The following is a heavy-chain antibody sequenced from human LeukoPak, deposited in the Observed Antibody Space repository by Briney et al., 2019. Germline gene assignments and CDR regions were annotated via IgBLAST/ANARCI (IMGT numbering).Heavy chain of an antibody. D-gene: IGHD2-21*02. V-gene: IGHV5-51*01. CDR3: ARLDCGGDCDRYYFDY. CDR2: IYPGDSDT. Sequence: GESLKISCKGSGYSFTSYWIGWVRHMPGKGLEWMGIIYPGDSDTRYSPSFQGQVTISADKSISTAYLQWSSPKASDTAMYYCARLDCGGDCDRYYFDYWGQGTLVTVSS. CDR1: GYSFTSYW. J-gene: IGHJ4*02.